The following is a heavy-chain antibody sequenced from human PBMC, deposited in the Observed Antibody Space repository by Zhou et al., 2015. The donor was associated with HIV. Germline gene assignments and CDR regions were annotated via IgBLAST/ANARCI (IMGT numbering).Heavy chain of an antibody. CDR3: ARGGELDYDFWTGYLDY. CDR2: ISYEGSNQ. CDR1: GFTFSSYS. J-gene: IGHJ4*02. Sequence: QVQLVESGGGVVQPGRSLRLSCAASGFTFSSYSMHWVRQAPGKGLEWVAVISYEGSNQYYADSVKGRFTISRDNSKNTLYLQMNSLSAEDTAVYYCARGGELDYDFWTGYLDYWGQGTLVTVSS. V-gene: IGHV3-30-3*01. D-gene: IGHD3-3*01.